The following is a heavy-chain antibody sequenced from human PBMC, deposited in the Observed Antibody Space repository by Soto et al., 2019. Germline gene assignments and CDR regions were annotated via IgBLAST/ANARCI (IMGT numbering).Heavy chain of an antibody. D-gene: IGHD7-27*01. J-gene: IGHJ6*02. CDR2: ISYDGMNA. V-gene: IGHV3-30*04. Sequence: QVQLVESGGGVVQPGGSLRLSCVASGFAFSTYSLHWVRQAPGKGLEWVAVISYDGMNAYYPDSVKGRFTVSRDNSKNSLYLHMTTLRPEDTDVCDCERCGEKISRVPDYYYVMDVWGQGTTVTISS. CDR1: GFAFSTYS. CDR3: ERCGEKISRVPDYYYVMDV.